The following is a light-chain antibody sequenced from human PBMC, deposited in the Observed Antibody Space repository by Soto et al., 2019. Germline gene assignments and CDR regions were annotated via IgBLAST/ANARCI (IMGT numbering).Light chain of an antibody. V-gene: IGLV2-14*03. CDR3: SSYTSSNTLGV. CDR1: SSDVGGYNY. CDR2: DVS. Sequence: QSALTQPASVSGSPGQSITISCTGTSSDVGGYNYVSWFQHHPGKAPKLMIYDVSNRPSGVSNRFSGSKSGNTASLTISGLPAEDEADYYCSSYTSSNTLGVFGTGTKVTVL. J-gene: IGLJ1*01.